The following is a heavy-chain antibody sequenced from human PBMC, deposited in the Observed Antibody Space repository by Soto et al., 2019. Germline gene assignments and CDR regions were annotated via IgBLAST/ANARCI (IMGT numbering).Heavy chain of an antibody. V-gene: IGHV4-59*08. Sequence: SETLSLTCTVSGGSISSYYWSWIRQPPGKGLEWIGYIYYSGSTNYNPSLKSRVTISVDTSKNQFSLKLSSVTAADTAVYYCARHPYCSSTSCLDWFDPWGQGTLVTVSS. D-gene: IGHD2-2*01. J-gene: IGHJ5*02. CDR1: GGSISSYY. CDR3: ARHPYCSSTSCLDWFDP. CDR2: IYYSGST.